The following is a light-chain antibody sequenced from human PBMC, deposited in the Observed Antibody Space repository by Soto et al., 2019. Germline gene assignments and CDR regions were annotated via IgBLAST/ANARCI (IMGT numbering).Light chain of an antibody. J-gene: IGLJ3*02. CDR2: LDRSGSY. CDR3: ETWYSNTHKV. CDR1: SGHNTYI. V-gene: IGLV4-60*02. Sequence: QSVLTQSSSASASLGSSVKLTCILSSGHNTYIIAWHQQQPGKAPRFLMTLDRSGSYNRGSGAPDRFSGSSSGADRYLTISNLQVEDEGDYYCETWYSNTHKVFGGGTKLTVL.